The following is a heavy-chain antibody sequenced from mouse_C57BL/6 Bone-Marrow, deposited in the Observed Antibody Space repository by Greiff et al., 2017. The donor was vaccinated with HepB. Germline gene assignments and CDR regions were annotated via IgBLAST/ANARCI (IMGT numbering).Heavy chain of an antibody. D-gene: IGHD1-1*01. CDR3: ERYDYGSSYVAWFAY. J-gene: IGHJ3*01. CDR1: GYTFTSYW. V-gene: IGHV1-64*01. CDR2: IHPNSGST. Sequence: QVQLQQPGAELVKPGASVKLSCKASGYTFTSYWMHWVKQRPGQGLEWIGMIHPNSGSTNYNEKFKSKATLTVDKSSSTAYMQLSSLTSEDSAVYYCERYDYGSSYVAWFAYWGQGTLVTVSA.